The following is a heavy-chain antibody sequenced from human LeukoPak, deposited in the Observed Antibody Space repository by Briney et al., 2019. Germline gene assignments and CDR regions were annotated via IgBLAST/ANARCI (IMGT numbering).Heavy chain of an antibody. CDR1: GFTFSSYA. J-gene: IGHJ5*02. V-gene: IGHV3-30*01. Sequence: GGSLRLSCAASGFTFSSYAMHWVRQAPGKGLEWVAVISYDGSNKYYADSVKGRFTISRDNSKNTLYLQMNSLRAEDTAVYYCARDYNRGTPSSGWFDPWGQGTLVTVSS. D-gene: IGHD1-14*01. CDR3: ARDYNRGTPSSGWFDP. CDR2: ISYDGSNK.